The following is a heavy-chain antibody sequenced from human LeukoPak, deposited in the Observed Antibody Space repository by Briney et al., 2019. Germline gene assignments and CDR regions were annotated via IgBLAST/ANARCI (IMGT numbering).Heavy chain of an antibody. CDR1: GGSISSYY. V-gene: IGHV4-59*12. CDR3: ARDFPLVVGATTDYFDY. J-gene: IGHJ4*02. D-gene: IGHD1-26*01. CDR2: IFYIGST. Sequence: SETLSLTCTVSGGSISSYYWSWIRQSPGKGLEWIGYIFYIGSTNYNPSLKSRVTISVDTSKNQFSLKLSSVTAADTAVYYCARDFPLVVGATTDYFDYWGQGTLVTVSS.